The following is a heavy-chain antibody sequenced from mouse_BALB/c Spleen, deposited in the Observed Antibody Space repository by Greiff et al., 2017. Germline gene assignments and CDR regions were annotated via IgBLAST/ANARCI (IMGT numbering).Heavy chain of an antibody. Sequence: EVKLVESGGGLVKPGGSLKLSCAASGFTFSDYYMYWVRQTPEKRLEWVATISDGGSYTYYPDSVKGRFTISRDNAKNNLYLQMSSLKSEDTAMYYCARDRGAGNYLDYWAKAPLSQSPQ. V-gene: IGHV5-4*02. CDR2: ISDGGSYT. CDR1: GFTFSDYY. J-gene: IGHJ2*01. D-gene: IGHD2-14*01. CDR3: ARDRGAGNYLDY.